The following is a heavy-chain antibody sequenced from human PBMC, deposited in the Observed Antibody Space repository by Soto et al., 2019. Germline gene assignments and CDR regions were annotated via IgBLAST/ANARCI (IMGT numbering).Heavy chain of an antibody. V-gene: IGHV1-69*13. CDR3: ARDPGGSYLFDY. J-gene: IGHJ4*02. Sequence: ASVKVSCKASGGTFSSYAISWVRQAPGQGLEWMGGIIPIFGTANYAQKFQGRVTITADESTSTAYMELSSLRSEDTAVYYCARDPGGSYLFDYWGQGTLVTVSS. D-gene: IGHD1-26*01. CDR1: GGTFSSYA. CDR2: IIPIFGTA.